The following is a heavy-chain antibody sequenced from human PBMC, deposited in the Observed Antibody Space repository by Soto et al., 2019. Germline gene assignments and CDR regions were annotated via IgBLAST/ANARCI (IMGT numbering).Heavy chain of an antibody. V-gene: IGHV4-30-2*01. CDR2: IYHSGST. CDR3: ARVPSP. Sequence: QLQLQESGSGLVKPSQTLSLTCAVSGGSISSGGYSWSWIRQPPGKGLEWIGYIYHSGSTYYNPSPXSXXTTSVDRSQNQFSLKLSSVTAAATAVYYCARVPSPWGQGTLVAVSS. CDR1: GGSISSGGYS. J-gene: IGHJ5*02.